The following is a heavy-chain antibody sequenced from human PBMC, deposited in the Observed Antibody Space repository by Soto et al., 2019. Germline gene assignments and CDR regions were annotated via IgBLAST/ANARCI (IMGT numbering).Heavy chain of an antibody. CDR3: ARDPLDWAGARGGGWFDP. V-gene: IGHV1-46*01. D-gene: IGHD1-26*01. CDR2: INPSGGST. J-gene: IGHJ5*02. CDR1: GYTFTSYY. Sequence: QVQLVQSGAEVKKPGASVKVSCKASGYTFTSYYMHWVRQAPGQGLEWMGIINPSGGSTSYAQKFQGSVTLTRDTSTSTVYMELSSLRSEDTAVYYCARDPLDWAGARGGGWFDPWGQGTLVTVSS.